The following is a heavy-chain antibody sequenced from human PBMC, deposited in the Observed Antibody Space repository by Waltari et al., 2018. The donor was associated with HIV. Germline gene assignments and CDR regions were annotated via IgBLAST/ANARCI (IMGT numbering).Heavy chain of an antibody. CDR3: ASLYNYVWGSPPPSDY. V-gene: IGHV3-74*01. CDR1: GFTFSSYW. D-gene: IGHD3-16*01. J-gene: IGHJ4*02. CDR2: INSDGSST. Sequence: EVQLVESGGGLVQPGGSLRLSCAASGFTFSSYWVHWVRHASGKVLVWVSRINSDGSSTNYADSVKGRLTISRDNAKNTVYLQMNSLRAEDTALYYCASLYNYVWGSPPPSDYWGQGTLVTVSS.